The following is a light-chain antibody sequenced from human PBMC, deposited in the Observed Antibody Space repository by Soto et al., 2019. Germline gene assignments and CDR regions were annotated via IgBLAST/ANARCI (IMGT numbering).Light chain of an antibody. Sequence: DIQMTQSPSSLSASVGDRVTITCRASQSISGYLNWYQQKPGKAPKLLIHDASSLQSKVPSRFSGSGSGTDFTLTISSLQPEDFATYYCQQSYNTLWTFGQGTKVDI. CDR1: QSISGY. J-gene: IGKJ1*01. CDR2: DAS. CDR3: QQSYNTLWT. V-gene: IGKV1-39*01.